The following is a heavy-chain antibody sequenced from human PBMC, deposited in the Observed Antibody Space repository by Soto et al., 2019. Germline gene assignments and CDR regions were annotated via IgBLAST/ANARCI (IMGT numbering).Heavy chain of an antibody. J-gene: IGHJ5*02. D-gene: IGHD6-6*01. CDR2: ISSSSSYI. V-gene: IGHV3-21*01. CDR1: GFTFSSYS. CDR3: ARDRQRSEYSRALVDP. Sequence: PGGSLRLSCAASGFTFSSYSTNWVRQAPGKGLEWVSSISSSSSYIYYADSVKGRFTISRDNAKNSLYLQMNSLRAEDTAVYYCARDRQRSEYSRALVDPWGQGTLVTVSS.